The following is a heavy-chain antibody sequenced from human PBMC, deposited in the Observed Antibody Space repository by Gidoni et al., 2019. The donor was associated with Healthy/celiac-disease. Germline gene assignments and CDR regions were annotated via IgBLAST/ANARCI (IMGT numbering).Heavy chain of an antibody. V-gene: IGHV3-33*01. CDR2: IWYDGSNK. D-gene: IGHD6-13*01. Sequence: QVQLVESGGGVVQPGRSLRLSCAASGCTFSSYGMHWVRPAPGKGLEWVAVIWYDGSNKYYADSVKGRFTISRDNSKNTLYLQMNSLRAEDTAVYYCARAPDRYSSRGDYWGQGTLVTVSS. J-gene: IGHJ4*02. CDR3: ARAPDRYSSRGDY. CDR1: GCTFSSYG.